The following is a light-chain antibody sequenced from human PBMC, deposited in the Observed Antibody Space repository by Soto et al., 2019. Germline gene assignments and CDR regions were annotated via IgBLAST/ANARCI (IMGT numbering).Light chain of an antibody. J-gene: IGLJ1*01. CDR1: SSNIGTNY. Sequence: QSVLPPPPSASGTPGQRVTISCSGSSSNIGTNYVYWYQQLPGTAPKLLIYRNNQRPSGVPDRFSGSKSGTSASLAISGLRSEDEADYYCAAWDDSLSGFYVFGTGIKLTVL. CDR3: AAWDDSLSGFYV. CDR2: RNN. V-gene: IGLV1-47*01.